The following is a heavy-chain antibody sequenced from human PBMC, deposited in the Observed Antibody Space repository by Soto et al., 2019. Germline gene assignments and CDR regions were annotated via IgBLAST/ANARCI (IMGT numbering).Heavy chain of an antibody. CDR2: INAGNGNT. J-gene: IGHJ4*02. D-gene: IGHD3-16*02. Sequence: QVQLVQSGAEEKKPGASVKVSCKASGYTFTSYAMHWVRQAPGQRLEWMGWINAGNGNTKYSQKFQGRVTITRDTSASTGYMELSSLRSEDTAVYYCARLRLGELSFIDYWGQGTLVTASS. CDR1: GYTFTSYA. CDR3: ARLRLGELSFIDY. V-gene: IGHV1-3*05.